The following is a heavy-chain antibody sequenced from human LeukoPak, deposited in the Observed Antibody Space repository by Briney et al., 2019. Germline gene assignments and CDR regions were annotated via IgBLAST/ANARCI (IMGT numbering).Heavy chain of an antibody. CDR1: GYSFTTYW. V-gene: IGHV5-51*01. J-gene: IGHJ4*02. Sequence: GESLKISCKGSGYSFTTYWIGWVRQMPGKGLEWIGIIFPGDSDTTYSPSLQGQITISADKSINTAYLQWSSLRASDTAMYYCATSESQTRFDYWGQGTPVTVSS. D-gene: IGHD1/OR15-1a*01. CDR2: IFPGDSDT. CDR3: ATSESQTRFDY.